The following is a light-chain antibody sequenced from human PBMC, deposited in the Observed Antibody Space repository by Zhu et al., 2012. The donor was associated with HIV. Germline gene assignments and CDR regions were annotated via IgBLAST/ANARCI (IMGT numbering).Light chain of an antibody. CDR1: QGISNS. Sequence: DIQMTQSPSSLSASVGDRVTITCRASQGISNSLAWYQQKPGKAPKLLLYAASTLEGGVPSRFSGSGSGTIYTLTISSLQPEDFATFYCQQYYNMPRTFGQGTKLEIK. V-gene: IGKV1-NL1*01. CDR3: QQYYNMPRT. CDR2: AAS. J-gene: IGKJ2*01.